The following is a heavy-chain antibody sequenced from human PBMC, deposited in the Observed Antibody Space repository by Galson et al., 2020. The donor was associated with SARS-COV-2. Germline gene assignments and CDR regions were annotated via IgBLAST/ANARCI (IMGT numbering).Heavy chain of an antibody. Sequence: QLGESLKISCAASGFTVSSNYMSWVRQAPGKGLEWVSVIYSGGSTYYADSVKGRFTISRDNSKNTLYLQMNSLRAEDTAVYYCARSIFDYFDYWGQGTLVTVSS. J-gene: IGHJ4*02. CDR3: ARSIFDYFDY. CDR1: GFTVSSNY. CDR2: IYSGGST. V-gene: IGHV3-53*01.